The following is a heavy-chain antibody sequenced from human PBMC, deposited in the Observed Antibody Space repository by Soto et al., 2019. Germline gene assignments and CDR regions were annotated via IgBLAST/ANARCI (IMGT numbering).Heavy chain of an antibody. D-gene: IGHD3-10*01. CDR3: ARDGGSARFDY. CDR2: ISYDGSNK. J-gene: IGHJ4*02. Sequence: GGSLRLSCAASGFTFSSYAMHWVRQAPGKGLEWVAVISYDGSNKYYADSVKGRFTISRDNSKNTLYLQMNSLRAEDTAVYYCARDGGSARFDYWGQEILVTVSS. V-gene: IGHV3-30*14. CDR1: GFTFSSYA.